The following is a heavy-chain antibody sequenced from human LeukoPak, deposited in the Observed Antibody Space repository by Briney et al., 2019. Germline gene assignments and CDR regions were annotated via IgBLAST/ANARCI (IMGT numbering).Heavy chain of an antibody. Sequence: AGGSLRLSCAASGFTFSSYAMSWVRQAPGKGLEWVSAISGSGGSTYYADSVKGRFTISRDNSKNTLYLQMNSLRAEDTAVYYCATKPEVHYYYMDVWGKGTTVTVSS. V-gene: IGHV3-23*01. J-gene: IGHJ6*03. CDR2: ISGSGGST. CDR3: ATKPEVHYYYMDV. D-gene: IGHD1-14*01. CDR1: GFTFSSYA.